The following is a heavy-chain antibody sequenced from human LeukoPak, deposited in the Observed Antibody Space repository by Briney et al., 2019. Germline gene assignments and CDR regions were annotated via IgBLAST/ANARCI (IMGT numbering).Heavy chain of an antibody. CDR3: ARQVAAAGTEYFDY. V-gene: IGHV4-39*01. J-gene: IGHJ4*02. Sequence: SETLSLTCTVSGGSISSSSYYWGWIRQPPGKGLEWIGSIYYSGSTYYNPSLKSRVTISVDTSKNQFSLKLSSVTAADTAVYYCARQVAAAGTEYFDYWGQGTLVTVSS. CDR1: GGSISSSSYY. CDR2: IYYSGST. D-gene: IGHD6-13*01.